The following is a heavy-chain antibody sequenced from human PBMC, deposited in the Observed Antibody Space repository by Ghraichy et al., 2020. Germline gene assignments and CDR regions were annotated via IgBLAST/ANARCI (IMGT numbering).Heavy chain of an antibody. V-gene: IGHV3-21*01. J-gene: IGHJ6*02. Sequence: GGSLRLSCAASGFTFSSYSMNWVRQAPGKGLEWVSSISSSSSYIYYADSVKGRFTISRDNAKNSLYLQMNSLRAEDTAVYYCARVLAVADATYYYGMDVWCPGTTSTVS. CDR3: ARVLAVADATYYYGMDV. D-gene: IGHD6-19*01. CDR2: ISSSSSYI. CDR1: GFTFSSYS.